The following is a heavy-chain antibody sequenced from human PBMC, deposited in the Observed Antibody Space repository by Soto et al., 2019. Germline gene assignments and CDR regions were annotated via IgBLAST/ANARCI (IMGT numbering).Heavy chain of an antibody. J-gene: IGHJ4*02. D-gene: IGHD6-19*01. CDR1: GGSFSGYY. CDR3: ARYSSGWFDD. CDR2: INHSGST. Sequence: PSETLSLTCAVYGGSFSGYYWSWIRQPPGKGLEWIGEINHSGSTNYNPSLKSRVTISVDTSKNQFSLKLSSVTAADTAVYYCARYSSGWFDDWGQGTLVTVSS. V-gene: IGHV4-34*01.